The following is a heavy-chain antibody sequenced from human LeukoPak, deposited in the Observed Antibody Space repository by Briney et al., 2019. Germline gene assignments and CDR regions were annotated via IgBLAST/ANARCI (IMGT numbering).Heavy chain of an antibody. CDR2: GDYSGGT. V-gene: IGHV4-39*07. CDR1: GDSFSSVTDY. Sequence: SETLSLTCSVSGDSFSSVTDYWAWIRQPPGKGLEWIASGDYSGGTYYNPSLESRVAISADMSKKQISLKLTSVTGADTAVYYCAKGLGSSWYSEDGYYFDYWGQGTLVTVSS. D-gene: IGHD6-13*01. CDR3: AKGLGSSWYSEDGYYFDY. J-gene: IGHJ4*02.